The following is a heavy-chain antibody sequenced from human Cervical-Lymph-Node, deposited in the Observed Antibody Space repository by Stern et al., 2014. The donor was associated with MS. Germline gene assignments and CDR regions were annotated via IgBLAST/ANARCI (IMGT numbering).Heavy chain of an antibody. CDR2: RSVHNGNT. V-gene: IGHV1-18*01. D-gene: IGHD6-13*01. J-gene: IGHJ5*02. Sequence: VQLEQSGAEVRTPGASVKLSCKASVYTFTSYGISWVRQAPGQGLEWMGLRSVHNGNTDYALKVQGRVTLSADTSTDTAYMELRRLRSDETAVYYCAVAAAGTSWFDPWGQGTLVTVSS. CDR1: VYTFTSYG. CDR3: AVAAAGTSWFDP.